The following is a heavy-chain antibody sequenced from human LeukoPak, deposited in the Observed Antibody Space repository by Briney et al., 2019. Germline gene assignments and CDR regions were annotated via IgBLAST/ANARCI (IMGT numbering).Heavy chain of an antibody. J-gene: IGHJ4*02. CDR2: ISSSSSYI. CDR1: GFTVSSNS. CDR3: ARALAAWYSSGWPFDY. Sequence: SGGSLRLSCTVSGFTVSSNSMSWVRQAPGKGLEWVSSISSSSSYIYYADSVKGRFTISRDNAKNSLYLQMNSLRAEDTAVYYCARALAAWYSSGWPFDYWGQGTLVTVSS. D-gene: IGHD6-19*01. V-gene: IGHV3-21*01.